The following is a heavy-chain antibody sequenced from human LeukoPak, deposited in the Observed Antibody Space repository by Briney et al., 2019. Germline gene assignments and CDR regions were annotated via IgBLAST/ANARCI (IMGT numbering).Heavy chain of an antibody. CDR3: ATSRASLIAAAAPYFDY. CDR2: INPNSGGT. J-gene: IGHJ4*02. Sequence: ASVKVSCKASGYTFTGYYMHWVRQAPGQGLEWMGWINPNSGGTNYAQKFQGRVTMTRDTSISTAYMELSSLRSEDTAVYYCATSRASLIAAAAPYFDYWGQGTLVTVSS. V-gene: IGHV1-2*02. D-gene: IGHD6-13*01. CDR1: GYTFTGYY.